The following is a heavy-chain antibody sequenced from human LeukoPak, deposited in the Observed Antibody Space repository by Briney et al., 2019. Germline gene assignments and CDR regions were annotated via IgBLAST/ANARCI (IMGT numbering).Heavy chain of an antibody. D-gene: IGHD6-6*01. J-gene: IGHJ4*02. Sequence: GGSLRLSCAASGFTLSSYAMSWVRQAPGKGLEWVSAISGSGGSTYYADSVKGRFTISRDNSKNTLYLQMNSLRAEDTAVYYCAKDRCSSSSFGGIFDYWGQGTLVTVSS. CDR3: AKDRCSSSSFGGIFDY. CDR1: GFTLSSYA. CDR2: ISGSGGST. V-gene: IGHV3-23*01.